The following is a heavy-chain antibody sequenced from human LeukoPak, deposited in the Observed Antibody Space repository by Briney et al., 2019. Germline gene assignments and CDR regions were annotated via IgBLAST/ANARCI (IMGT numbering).Heavy chain of an antibody. J-gene: IGHJ5*02. V-gene: IGHV1-2*02. D-gene: IGHD6-19*01. CDR2: INPNSGGT. Sequence: ASVKVSCKASGYTFTGYYMHWVRQAPGQGLEWVGWINPNSGGTNYAQKFQGRVTMTRDTSISTAYMELSRLRSDDTAVYYCARDLRRGSSGWYWGDWFDPWGQGTLVTVSS. CDR1: GYTFTGYY. CDR3: ARDLRRGSSGWYWGDWFDP.